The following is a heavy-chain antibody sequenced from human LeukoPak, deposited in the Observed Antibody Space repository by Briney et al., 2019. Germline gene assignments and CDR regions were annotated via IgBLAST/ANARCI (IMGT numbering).Heavy chain of an antibody. CDR3: ARLGTDSY. Sequence: SETLSLTCTVSGGSISSGTYYWSWIRQPAGKGLEWIGRILTTGSTNYNPSLKSRVTIAMDTSKNQFSLKLSSVTAADTAVYYCARLGTDSYWGQGTLVTVSS. J-gene: IGHJ4*02. CDR2: ILTTGST. D-gene: IGHD7-27*01. CDR1: GGSISSGTYY. V-gene: IGHV4-61*02.